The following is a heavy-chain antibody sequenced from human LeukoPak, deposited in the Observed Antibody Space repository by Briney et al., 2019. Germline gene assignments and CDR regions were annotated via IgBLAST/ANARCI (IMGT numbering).Heavy chain of an antibody. Sequence: GGSLRLSCAASGFTFSSYAMSWVRQAPGKGLEWVSAISGSGGSTYYADSVKGRFTISRDNSKNTLYLQMNSLRAEDTAVYYCAKDREVTSYGFDFFDYWGQGTLVTVSS. CDR3: AKDREVTSYGFDFFDY. V-gene: IGHV3-23*01. J-gene: IGHJ4*02. D-gene: IGHD5-18*01. CDR2: ISGSGGST. CDR1: GFTFSSYA.